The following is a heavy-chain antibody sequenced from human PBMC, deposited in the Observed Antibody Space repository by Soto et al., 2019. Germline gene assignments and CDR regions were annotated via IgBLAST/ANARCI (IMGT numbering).Heavy chain of an antibody. CDR2: ITHSGST. Sequence: SETLSLTCAVYGGSFSGYYWSWIRQPPGTGLESIGEITHSGSTNYNPSLKSRVTISVDTSRKQFSLNLSSVTAADTAVYYCAVGRGYQVDYWGQGTLVTVSS. V-gene: IGHV4-34*01. J-gene: IGHJ4*02. CDR3: AVGRGYQVDY. CDR1: GGSFSGYY. D-gene: IGHD5-12*01.